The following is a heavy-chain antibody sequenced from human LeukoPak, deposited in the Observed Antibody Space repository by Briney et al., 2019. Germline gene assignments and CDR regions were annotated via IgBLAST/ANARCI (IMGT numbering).Heavy chain of an antibody. V-gene: IGHV4-61*01. CDR2: IHYTGSA. Sequence: PSETLSLTCTVSGYSISTGYYWDWIRQPPGKGLECIGYIHYTGSANYNPSLKSRVTISVDTSKNQFSLKLSSVTAADTAIYYCARGGYYGSGNDFRFDPWGQGTLVTVSS. D-gene: IGHD3-10*01. CDR3: ARGGYYGSGNDFRFDP. CDR1: GYSISTGYY. J-gene: IGHJ5*02.